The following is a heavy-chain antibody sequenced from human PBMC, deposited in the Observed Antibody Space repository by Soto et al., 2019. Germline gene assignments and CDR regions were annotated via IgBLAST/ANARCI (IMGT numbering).Heavy chain of an antibody. J-gene: IGHJ6*03. CDR1: GYSFTSYW. CDR2: IYPGDSDT. CDR3: ARHVGLRYGDYGEYYYYYYYMDV. V-gene: IGHV5-51*01. Sequence: GESLKISCKGSGYSFTSYWIGWVRQMPGKGLEWMGIIYPGDSDTRYSPSFQGQVTISADKSISTAYLQWSSLKASDTAMYYCARHVGLRYGDYGEYYYYYYYMDVWGKGTTVTVSS. D-gene: IGHD4-17*01.